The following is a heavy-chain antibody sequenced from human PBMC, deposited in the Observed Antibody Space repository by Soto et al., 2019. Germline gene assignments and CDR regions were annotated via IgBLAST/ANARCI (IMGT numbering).Heavy chain of an antibody. J-gene: IGHJ6*02. V-gene: IGHV4-39*01. CDR3: ARHAVYGSGSQYYYYYYGMDV. D-gene: IGHD3-10*01. CDR2: SYYSGST. Sequence: SETLSRTCTVSGGSISSSSYYWGWIRQPPGKGLEWIGSSYYSGSTYYNPSLKSRVTISVDTSKNQFSLKLSSVTAADTAVYYCARHAVYGSGSQYYYYYYGMDVWGQGTTVTVSS. CDR1: GGSISSSSYY.